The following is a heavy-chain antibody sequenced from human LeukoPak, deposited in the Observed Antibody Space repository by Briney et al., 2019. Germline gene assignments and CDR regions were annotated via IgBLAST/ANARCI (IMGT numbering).Heavy chain of an antibody. CDR2: INTDGSST. D-gene: IGHD3-3*01. J-gene: IGHJ4*02. CDR1: GFTFTDYG. CDR3: ARVNDFGDYFDY. Sequence: GGSLRLSCAASGFTFTDYGLSWVRQAPGKGLVWVSRINTDGSSTSYADSVKGRFTISRDNAKNTLYLQMNSLRAEDTAVYYCARVNDFGDYFDYWGQGTLVTVSS. V-gene: IGHV3-74*01.